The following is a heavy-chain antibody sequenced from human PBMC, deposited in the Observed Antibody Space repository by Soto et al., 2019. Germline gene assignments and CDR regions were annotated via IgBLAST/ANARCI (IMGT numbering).Heavy chain of an antibody. Sequence: QVQLQESGPGLVKPSQTLSLICTVSGGSINSGGYYWSWIRQHPGKGLEWIGYISYSGSTYYNPFRRSRVTFLTGSAGYQLSLMMSSVTAADTAGHFCARAYRKSGYSISWVFDSLGPGTLCNFAS. D-gene: IGHD6-13*01. CDR2: ISYSGST. CDR3: ARAYRKSGYSISWVFDS. V-gene: IGHV4-31*03. J-gene: IGHJ5*01. CDR1: GGSINSGGYY.